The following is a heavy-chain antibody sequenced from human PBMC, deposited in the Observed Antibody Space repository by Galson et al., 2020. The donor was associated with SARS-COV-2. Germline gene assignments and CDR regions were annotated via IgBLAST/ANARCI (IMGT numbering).Heavy chain of an antibody. CDR1: GGSISSGGYY. CDR3: ASYRIGYYDSSGYYYVDYYDGMDV. J-gene: IGHJ6*02. V-gene: IGHV4-31*03. D-gene: IGHD3-22*01. Sequence: SETLSLTCTVSGGSISSGGYYWSRNRPHPGQGLEWIGSIYYSGSSYSNPCRKSRVTISVDTSKNQFSLKLSSVTAADTAVYYCASYRIGYYDSSGYYYVDYYDGMDVWGQGTTVTVSS. CDR2: IYYSGSS.